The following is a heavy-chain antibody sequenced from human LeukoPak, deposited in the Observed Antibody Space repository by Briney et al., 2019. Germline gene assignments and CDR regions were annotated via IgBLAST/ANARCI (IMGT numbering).Heavy chain of an antibody. CDR2: INPNSGGT. J-gene: IGHJ6*02. CDR1: GYTFIGYY. CDR3: AREVRNFCSSTSCTTNYYYGMDV. V-gene: IGHV1-2*02. D-gene: IGHD2-2*01. Sequence: ASVKVSCKASGYTFIGYYMHWVRQAPGQGLEWMGWINPNSGGTNYAQKFQGRVTMTRDTSISTAYMELSRLRSDDTAVYYCAREVRNFCSSTSCTTNYYYGMDVWGQGTTVTVSS.